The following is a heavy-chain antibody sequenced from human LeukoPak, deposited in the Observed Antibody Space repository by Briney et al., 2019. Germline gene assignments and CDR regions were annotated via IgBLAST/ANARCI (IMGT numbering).Heavy chain of an antibody. J-gene: IGHJ4*02. Sequence: SETLSLTCTVSGGSISSYYWSWIRQPAGKGLEWIGRIYTSGSTNYNPSLKSRVTMSVDTSKNQFSLKLSSVTAADTAVYYCARSGDFWSADLMDYWGQGTLVTVSS. CDR2: IYTSGST. D-gene: IGHD3-3*01. CDR3: ARSGDFWSADLMDY. V-gene: IGHV4-4*07. CDR1: GGSISSYY.